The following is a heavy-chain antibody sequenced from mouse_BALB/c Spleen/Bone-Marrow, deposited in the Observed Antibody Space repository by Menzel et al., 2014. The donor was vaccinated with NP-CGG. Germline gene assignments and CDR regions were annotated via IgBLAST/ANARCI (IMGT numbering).Heavy chain of an antibody. Sequence: QVQLQQSGPGLVAPSQSLSITCTVSGFSLTSYGVHWVRQPPGKGLEWLGVIWAGGSTNYNSALMSRLSISKDSSKSQVFLKMNSLQTDDTAMYYCARDENCYGNYGTMDYWGQGASVTVSS. D-gene: IGHD2-1*01. J-gene: IGHJ4*01. V-gene: IGHV2-9*02. CDR1: GFSLTSYG. CDR2: IWAGGST. CDR3: ARDENCYGNYGTMDY.